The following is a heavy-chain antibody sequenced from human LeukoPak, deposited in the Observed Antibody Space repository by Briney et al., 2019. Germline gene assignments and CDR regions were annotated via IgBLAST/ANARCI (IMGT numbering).Heavy chain of an antibody. D-gene: IGHD6-19*01. CDR3: ASLDSSGADYFDY. CDR1: GGSISSTSYY. Sequence: SETLSLTCTVSGGSISSTSYYWGWVRQPPGKGLEWIGSINYSGSTYYNPSLKSRVTISVDTSKNQFSLKLSSVTAADTAVYYCASLDSSGADYFDYWGQGTLVTVSS. CDR2: INYSGST. J-gene: IGHJ4*02. V-gene: IGHV4-39*01.